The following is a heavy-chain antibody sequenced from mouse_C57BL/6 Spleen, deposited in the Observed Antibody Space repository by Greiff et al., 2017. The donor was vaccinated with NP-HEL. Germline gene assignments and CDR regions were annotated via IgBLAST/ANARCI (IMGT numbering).Heavy chain of an antibody. CDR2: IHPNSGST. CDR1: GYTFTSYW. J-gene: IGHJ2*01. CDR3: ARWYYGSSPTAFDY. V-gene: IGHV1-64*01. D-gene: IGHD1-1*01. Sequence: VQLQQPGAELVKPGASVKLSCKASGYTFTSYWMHWVKQRPGQGLEWIGMIHPNSGSTNYNEKFKSKATLTVDKSSSTAYMQLSSLTSEDSAVYYCARWYYGSSPTAFDYWGQGTTLTVSS.